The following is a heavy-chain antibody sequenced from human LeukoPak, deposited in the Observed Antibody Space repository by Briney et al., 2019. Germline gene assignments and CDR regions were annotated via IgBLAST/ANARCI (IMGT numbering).Heavy chain of an antibody. J-gene: IGHJ4*02. CDR1: GFTLCVSA. CDR2: ISGSGGST. CDR3: AKTKMQRGWYSDY. D-gene: IGHD2-15*01. V-gene: IGHV3-23*01. Sequence: RGGPRLSRAASGFTLCVSAMRGGPPAPREGGWCVSAISGSGGSTYYADSVKGRFTISRDNSKNTLYLQMNSLRAEDTAVYYCAKTKMQRGWYSDYWGQGTLVTVSS.